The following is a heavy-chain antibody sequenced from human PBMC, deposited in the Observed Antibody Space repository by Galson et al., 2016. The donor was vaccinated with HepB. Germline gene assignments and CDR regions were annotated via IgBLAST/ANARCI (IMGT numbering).Heavy chain of an antibody. V-gene: IGHV1-18*01. Sequence: SVKVSCKASGYRFTRNGISWVRQAPGQGLEWIGWISANSGNTNYAQKFQGRVTMTRDTYTSTAYIELNNLKSVDTAVYYWAALYISSHHWGPGTLVTVAS. D-gene: IGHD1-1*01. CDR3: AALYISSHH. CDR2: ISANSGNT. J-gene: IGHJ5*02. CDR1: GYRFTRNG.